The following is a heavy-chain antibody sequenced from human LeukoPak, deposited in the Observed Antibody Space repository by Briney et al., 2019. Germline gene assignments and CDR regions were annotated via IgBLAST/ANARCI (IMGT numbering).Heavy chain of an antibody. CDR1: GYTLTELS. V-gene: IGHV1-8*03. J-gene: IGHJ6*03. CDR3: ARAYYYDSSGYYPYYYYMDV. CDR2: MNPNSGNT. Sequence: GASVKVSCKVSGYTLTELSMHWVRQATGQGLEWMGWMNPNSGNTGYAQKFQGRVTITRNTSISTAYMELSSLRSEDTAVYYCARAYYYDSSGYYPYYYYMDVWGKGTTVTVSS. D-gene: IGHD3-22*01.